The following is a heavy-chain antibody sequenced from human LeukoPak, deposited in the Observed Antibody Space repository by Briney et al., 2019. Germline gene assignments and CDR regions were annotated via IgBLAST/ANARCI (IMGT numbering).Heavy chain of an antibody. V-gene: IGHV4-38-2*02. J-gene: IGHJ5*02. CDR2: IYHSGSA. Sequence: SETLSLTCAVFGYSISNGYQWAWIRQPPGKTLEWIGSIYHSGSAHYNPSLKSRVTISVDTSNNHFSLRLSSVAAADTAVYYCARDPRWLTPDCTSTSCYENYFDPWGQGTLVTVSS. D-gene: IGHD2-2*01. CDR3: ARDPRWLTPDCTSTSCYENYFDP. CDR1: GYSISNGYQ.